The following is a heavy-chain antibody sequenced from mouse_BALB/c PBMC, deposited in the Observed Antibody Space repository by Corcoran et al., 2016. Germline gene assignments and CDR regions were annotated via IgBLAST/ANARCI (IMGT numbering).Heavy chain of an antibody. CDR2: IDPANGNT. J-gene: IGHJ4*01. CDR1: GFNIKDTY. CDR3: ARGYRYDGMDY. D-gene: IGHD2-14*01. Sequence: EVQLQQSGAELVKSGASVKLSCTASGFNIKDTYMHWVKQRPEQGLEWIGRIDPANGNTKYDPKFQGKATITAETSANTAYLQLRSLTSEDTAVYYCARGYRYDGMDYWGQGTSVTVSS. V-gene: IGHV14-3*02.